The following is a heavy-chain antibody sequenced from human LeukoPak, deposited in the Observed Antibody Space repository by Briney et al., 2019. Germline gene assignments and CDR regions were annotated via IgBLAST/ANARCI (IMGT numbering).Heavy chain of an antibody. V-gene: IGHV3-23*01. CDR3: AKGQGYNYGDSIDY. CDR2: INGGSGNS. J-gene: IGHJ4*02. Sequence: GGSLRLSCAASGFTFNNYAMTWVRQAPGKGLEWVSVINGGSGNSYYADSVKGRFTVSRDNSKNTLYLQMNSLRDEDTAVYYCAKGQGYNYGDSIDYWGQGTLVTVSA. D-gene: IGHD5-18*01. CDR1: GFTFNNYA.